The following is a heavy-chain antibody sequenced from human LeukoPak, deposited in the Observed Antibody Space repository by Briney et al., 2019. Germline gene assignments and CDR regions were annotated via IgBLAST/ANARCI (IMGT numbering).Heavy chain of an antibody. CDR3: ARDYFGAHGYGLFDY. V-gene: IGHV3-49*04. CDR1: GFTFGDYA. CDR2: IRSKAYGGAT. J-gene: IGHJ4*02. D-gene: IGHD2-21*01. Sequence: GGSLRLSCTASGFTFGDYAMSWVRQAPGKGLEWVSFIRSKAYGGATEYAASVKGRFTISRDDSKSIAYLQMNSLKTEDTAVYYCARDYFGAHGYGLFDYWGQGTLVTVSS.